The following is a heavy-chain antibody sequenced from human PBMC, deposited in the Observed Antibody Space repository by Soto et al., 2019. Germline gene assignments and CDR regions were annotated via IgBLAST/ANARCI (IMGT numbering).Heavy chain of an antibody. CDR2: ISGNGADT. V-gene: IGHV3-23*01. CDR1: GFTFSSYA. Sequence: PXXSLRLSCAASGFTFSSYAMSWVRQAPGKGLEWVSAISGNGADTSYADSVRGRFTISRDNSKNTLYLQMNSLRAEDTAVYYCAKEHWRWLPNGDAFDIWGQGTMVTVSS. J-gene: IGHJ3*02. D-gene: IGHD5-12*01. CDR3: AKEHWRWLPNGDAFDI.